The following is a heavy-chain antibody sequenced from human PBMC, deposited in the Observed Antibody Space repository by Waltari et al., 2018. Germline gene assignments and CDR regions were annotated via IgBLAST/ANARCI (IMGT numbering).Heavy chain of an antibody. CDR3: ARREPYCSGGSCYPDAFDI. D-gene: IGHD2-15*01. CDR2: IYPGDSDT. Sequence: EVQLVQSGAEVKKPGESLKISCKGSGYSFTSYWIGWVRQMPGKGLEWMGIIYPGDSDTRYSPSFQGQVTISADKSISTAYLQWSSLKASDTAMYYCARREPYCSGGSCYPDAFDIWGQGTMVTVSS. J-gene: IGHJ3*02. CDR1: GYSFTSYW. V-gene: IGHV5-51*01.